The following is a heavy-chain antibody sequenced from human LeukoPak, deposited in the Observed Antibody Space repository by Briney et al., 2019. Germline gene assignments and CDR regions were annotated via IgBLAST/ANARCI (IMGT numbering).Heavy chain of an antibody. V-gene: IGHV4-59*01. Sequence: SETLSLTCTVSGGSISSYYWSWIRQPPGKGLEWIGYTYYSGSTNYNPSLKSRVTISVDTSKNQFSLKLSSVTAADTAVYYCAREGDRDTAMPRFDYWGQGTLVTVSS. CDR2: TYYSGST. D-gene: IGHD5-18*01. CDR1: GGSISSYY. CDR3: AREGDRDTAMPRFDY. J-gene: IGHJ4*02.